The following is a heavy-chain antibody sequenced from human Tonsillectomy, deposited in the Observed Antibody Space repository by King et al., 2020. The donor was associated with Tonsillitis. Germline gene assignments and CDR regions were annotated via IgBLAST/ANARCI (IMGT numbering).Heavy chain of an antibody. V-gene: IGHV3-30-3*01. CDR2: VSFDGSDR. CDR1: GFTFSSYA. D-gene: IGHD4-17*01. CDR3: ARRDGALDYYYY. Sequence: VQLVESGGGVVQPGRSLRLSCAASGFTFSSYAMHWVRQAPGKGLEWVAVVSFDGSDRDYADSVKGRFTVSRDNSKNTLYLLMNSLRPEDTAVYYCARRDGALDYYYY. J-gene: IGHJ6*01.